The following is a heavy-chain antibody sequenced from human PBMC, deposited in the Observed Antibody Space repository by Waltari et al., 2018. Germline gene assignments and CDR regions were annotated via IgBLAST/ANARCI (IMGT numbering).Heavy chain of an antibody. D-gene: IGHD3-10*01. J-gene: IGHJ4*02. CDR1: GGSFRSXGYY. V-gene: IGHV4-31*02. CDR2: FFSSGTT. Sequence: QVQLXESGPGLVKPSQALSLTXTVSGGSFRSXGYYWXWLRQHPGEGLQWIGYFFSSGTTYYTXSLTSRLTXPVDXSKXQFXLXLXSVTASDTXXYDWXRGDSDGSSXXVPVFDVXGRGMLVTVXS. CDR3: XRGDSDGSSXXVPVFDV.